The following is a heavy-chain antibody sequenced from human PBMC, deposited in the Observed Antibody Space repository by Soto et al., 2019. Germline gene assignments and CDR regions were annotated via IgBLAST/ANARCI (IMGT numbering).Heavy chain of an antibody. J-gene: IGHJ1*01. V-gene: IGHV3-53*01. CDR2: IYSGGST. CDR1: GFTVSSNY. D-gene: IGHD3-16*01. CDR3: ARGAGGKYSQH. Sequence: EVQLVESGGGLIQPGGSLRLSCAASGFTVSSNYMSWVRQAPGKGLEWVSVIYSGGSTYYADSVKGRFTISRDNSKNTLYFQRKGLRAEDRAVYSGARGAGGKYSQHWGQGPLVTVSS.